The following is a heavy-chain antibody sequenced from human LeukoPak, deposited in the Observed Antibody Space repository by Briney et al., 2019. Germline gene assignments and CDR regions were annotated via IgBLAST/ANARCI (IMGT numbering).Heavy chain of an antibody. Sequence: GESLKISCQGSGYSFTSYWISWVRQMPGKGLEWMGRIDPSDSYTNYSPSFQGHVTISADKSISTAYLQWSSLKASDTAMYYCARDDLDYYGSGQKKRSFDYWGQGTLVTVSS. CDR2: IDPSDSYT. CDR3: ARDDLDYYGSGQKKRSFDY. D-gene: IGHD3-10*01. CDR1: GYSFTSYW. J-gene: IGHJ4*02. V-gene: IGHV5-10-1*01.